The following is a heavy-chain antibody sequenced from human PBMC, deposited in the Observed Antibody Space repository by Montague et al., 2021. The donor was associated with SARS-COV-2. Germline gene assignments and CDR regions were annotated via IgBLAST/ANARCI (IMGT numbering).Heavy chain of an antibody. V-gene: IGHV4-61*02. D-gene: IGHD2-21*01. CDR2: IYITGAT. Sequence: TLSLTCTVSGDSISSGRYHWSWVRQPAGKGLEFIGRIYITGATNYNPSLKSPVAISVDTSKNQFSLKLTSVTAADTAVYHCAREQVMWWFDPWGQGTLVTVSS. J-gene: IGHJ5*02. CDR1: GDSISSGRYH. CDR3: AREQVMWWFDP.